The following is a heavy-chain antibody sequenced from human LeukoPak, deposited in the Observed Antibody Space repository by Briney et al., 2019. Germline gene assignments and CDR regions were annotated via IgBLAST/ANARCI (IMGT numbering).Heavy chain of an antibody. J-gene: IGHJ4*02. V-gene: IGHV3-30*02. CDR1: GFTFSSYG. CDR3: AKDRRMWRNDFGNPFDY. Sequence: GGSLRLSCAASGFTFSSYGMHWVRQAPGKGLEWVSFIRYDGSNKNYADSVKGRFTISRDNSKNTLYLQMNSLRTEDKAVYYCAKDRRMWRNDFGNPFDYWGQGTLVTVSS. CDR2: IRYDGSNK. D-gene: IGHD4-17*01.